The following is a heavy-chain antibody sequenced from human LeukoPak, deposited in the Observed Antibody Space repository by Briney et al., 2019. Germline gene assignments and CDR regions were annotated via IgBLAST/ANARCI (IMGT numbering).Heavy chain of an antibody. CDR3: ARERVVVPAAFFDY. CDR1: GFTVSSNY. V-gene: IGHV3-66*02. CDR2: IYSGGST. J-gene: IGHJ4*02. D-gene: IGHD2-2*01. Sequence: GGSLRLSCVSAGFTVSSNYMSWVRQAPGKGLEWVSVIYSGGSTYYADSVKGRFTISRDNSKNTLYLQMNSLRAEDTAVYYCARERVVVPAAFFDYWGQGTLVTVSS.